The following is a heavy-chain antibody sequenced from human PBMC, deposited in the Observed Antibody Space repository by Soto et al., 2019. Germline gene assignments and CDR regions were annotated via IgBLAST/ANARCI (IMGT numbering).Heavy chain of an antibody. V-gene: IGHV1-2*02. Sequence: QVQLVQSGAEVKKPGASVKVSCKASGYTFTGYYMHWVRQAPGQGPEWMGWINPNMGGTNYAQKFQGRVTMTRDTSISTAYMELSRLRSDDTAVYYCARDLGSSSWYRGVWIWFDPWGQGTLVTVSS. D-gene: IGHD6-13*01. J-gene: IGHJ5*02. CDR1: GYTFTGYY. CDR3: ARDLGSSSWYRGVWIWFDP. CDR2: INPNMGGT.